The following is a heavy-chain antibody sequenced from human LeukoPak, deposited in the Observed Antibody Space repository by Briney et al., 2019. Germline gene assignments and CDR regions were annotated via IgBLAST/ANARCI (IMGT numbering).Heavy chain of an antibody. J-gene: IGHJ4*02. Sequence: KPSETLSLTCVVYGVSFSGYFWSWIRQPPGKGLEWIGEITPSGSTNYNPSLKSRVSISIDTSKKKLSLRLTSVTAADSAVYYCASSFYYDSRDYWGQGTLVTVSS. CDR1: GVSFSGYF. D-gene: IGHD3-22*01. CDR3: ASSFYYDSRDY. V-gene: IGHV4-34*01. CDR2: ITPSGST.